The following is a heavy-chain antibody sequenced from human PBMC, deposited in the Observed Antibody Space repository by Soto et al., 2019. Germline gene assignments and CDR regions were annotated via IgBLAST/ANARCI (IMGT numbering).Heavy chain of an antibody. CDR1: GYTFTGYG. Sequence: ASVKVSCKASGYTFTGYGISWVRQAPGQGLEWMGWISAYNGNTNYAQKLQGRVTMTTDTSTSTAYMELRSLRSDDTAVYYCARWEYYYDSSGLERLPFDPWGQGTLVTVSS. V-gene: IGHV1-18*04. CDR2: ISAYNGNT. D-gene: IGHD3-22*01. CDR3: ARWEYYYDSSGLERLPFDP. J-gene: IGHJ5*02.